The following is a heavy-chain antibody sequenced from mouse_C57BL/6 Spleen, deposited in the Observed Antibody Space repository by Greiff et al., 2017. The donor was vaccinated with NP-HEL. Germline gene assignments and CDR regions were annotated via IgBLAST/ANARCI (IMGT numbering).Heavy chain of an antibody. CDR1: GYTFTSYW. Sequence: QVQLKQPGAELVKPGASVKMSCKASGYTFTSYWITWVKQRPGQGLEWIGDIYPGSGSTNYNEKFKSKATLTVDTSSSTAYMQLSSLTSEDSAVYYCARGVYGSSYRFAYWGQGTLVTVSA. D-gene: IGHD1-1*01. CDR3: ARGVYGSSYRFAY. J-gene: IGHJ3*01. CDR2: IYPGSGST. V-gene: IGHV1-55*01.